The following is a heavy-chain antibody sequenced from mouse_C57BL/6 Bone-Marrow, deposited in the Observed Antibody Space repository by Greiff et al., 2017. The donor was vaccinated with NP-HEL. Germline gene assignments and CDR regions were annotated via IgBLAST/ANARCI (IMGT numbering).Heavy chain of an antibody. CDR1: GYTFTSYG. CDR2: IYPRSGNT. V-gene: IGHV1-81*01. D-gene: IGHD1-1*01. J-gene: IGHJ2*01. Sequence: QVQLKQSGAELARPGASVKLSCKASGYTFTSYGISWVKQRTGQGLEWIGEIYPRSGNTYYNEKFKGKATLTADKSSSTAYMELRSLTSEDSAVYFCARNYGSYYFDYWGQGTTLTVSS. CDR3: ARNYGSYYFDY.